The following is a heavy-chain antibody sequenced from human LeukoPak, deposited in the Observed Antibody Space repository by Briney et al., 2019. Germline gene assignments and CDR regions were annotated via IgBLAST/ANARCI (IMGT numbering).Heavy chain of an antibody. CDR2: MNPNSGNT. CDR1: GYTFTSYD. D-gene: IGHD1-26*01. V-gene: IGHV1-8*01. Sequence: ASVKVSCKASGYTFTSYDINWVRQATGLGLEWMGWMNPNSGNTGYAQKFQGRVTMTRNTSISTAYMELSSLRSEDTAVYYCASSPSGSYYQFDYWGQGTLVTVSS. J-gene: IGHJ4*02. CDR3: ASSPSGSYYQFDY.